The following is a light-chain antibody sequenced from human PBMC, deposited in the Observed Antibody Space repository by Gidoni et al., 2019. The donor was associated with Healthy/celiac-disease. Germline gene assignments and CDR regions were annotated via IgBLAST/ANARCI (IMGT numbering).Light chain of an antibody. CDR3: QQSYSTRVT. CDR1: QSISSY. V-gene: IGKV1-39*01. CDR2: AAS. J-gene: IGKJ3*01. Sequence: EIQMTQSPSSLSASVGDRVTITCRASQSISSYLNWYQQKPGKAPKLLIYAASSLQSGVTSRFSGIGSGTDFTLTISSLPPEDFATYYCQQSYSTRVTFGPGTKVDIK.